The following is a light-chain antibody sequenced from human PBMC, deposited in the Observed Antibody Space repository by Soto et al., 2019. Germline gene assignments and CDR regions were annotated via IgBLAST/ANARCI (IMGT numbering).Light chain of an antibody. CDR3: QQRTDFA. CDR2: DAS. V-gene: IGKV3-11*01. Sequence: ERVLTQSPDTLSLSPGETATLSCRASQSLDIYLAWYQQKPGQAPRLLVYDASNRAIGIPPRFSGSGSGTDFTLTISGLEPEDFAVYYCQQRTDFAFGGGTKVELK. CDR1: QSLDIY. J-gene: IGKJ4*01.